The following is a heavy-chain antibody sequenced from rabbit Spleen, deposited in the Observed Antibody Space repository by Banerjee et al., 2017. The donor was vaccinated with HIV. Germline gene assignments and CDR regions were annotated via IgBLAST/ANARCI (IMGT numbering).Heavy chain of an antibody. Sequence: QSLEESGGDLVKPGASLTLTCTASGVSFSSNHYMCWVRQAPGKGLEWIACIEGGSSAFSYFASWAKGRFTISKTSSTTVTLQMTSLTAADTATYFCARNANGGWDLWGPGTLVTVS. CDR3: ARNANGGWDL. D-gene: IGHD4-1*01. J-gene: IGHJ4*01. CDR2: IEGGSSAFS. CDR1: GVSFSSNHY. V-gene: IGHV1S40*01.